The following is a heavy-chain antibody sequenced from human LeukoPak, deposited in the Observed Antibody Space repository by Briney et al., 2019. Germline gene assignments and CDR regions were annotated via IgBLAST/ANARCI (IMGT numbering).Heavy chain of an antibody. CDR3: ARDRSHVAGPAVY. V-gene: IGHV3-30-3*01. CDR1: GFTFSSYA. J-gene: IGHJ4*02. D-gene: IGHD6-25*01. CDR2: ISYDGSNK. Sequence: PGRSLRLSCAASGFTFSSYAMHWVRQAPGKGLEWVAVISYDGSNKYYADSVKGRFTISRDNSKNTLYLQMNSLRAEDTAVYYCARDRSHVAGPAVYWGQGTLVTVSS.